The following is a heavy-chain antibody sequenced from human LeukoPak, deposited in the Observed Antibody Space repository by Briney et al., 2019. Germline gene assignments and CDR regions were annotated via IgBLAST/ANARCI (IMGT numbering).Heavy chain of an antibody. CDR1: GGSISSSNW. D-gene: IGHD6-19*01. V-gene: IGHV4-4*02. CDR3: ARRPSGYSSGPYYFDY. J-gene: IGHJ4*02. Sequence: PSETLSLTCAVSGGSISSSNWWSWVRQPPGKGLEWIGEIYHSGSTNYNPSLKSRVTISVDKSKNQFSLKLSSVTAADTAVYYCARRPSGYSSGPYYFDYWGQGTLVTVSS. CDR2: IYHSGST.